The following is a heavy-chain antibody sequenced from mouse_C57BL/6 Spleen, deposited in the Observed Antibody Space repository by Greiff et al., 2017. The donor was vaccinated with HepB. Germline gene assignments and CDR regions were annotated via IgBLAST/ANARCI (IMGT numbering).Heavy chain of an antibody. Sequence: QVQLKESGAELVMPGASVKLSCKASGYTFTSYWMHWVKQRPGQGLEWIGEIDPSDSYTNYNQKFKGKSTLTVDKSSSTAYMQLSSLTSEDSAVYYCARLGLRRVFDYWGQGTTLTVSS. CDR2: IDPSDSYT. D-gene: IGHD2-4*01. CDR1: GYTFTSYW. CDR3: ARLGLRRVFDY. V-gene: IGHV1-69*01. J-gene: IGHJ2*01.